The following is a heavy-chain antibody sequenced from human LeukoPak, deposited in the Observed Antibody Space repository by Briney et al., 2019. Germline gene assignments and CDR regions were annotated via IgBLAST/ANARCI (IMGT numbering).Heavy chain of an antibody. D-gene: IGHD2-2*01. Sequence: AASVKVSCKASGYTFTSYGISWVRQAPGQGLEWMGWISAYNGNTNYAQKLQGRVTMTTDTSTSTAYMELRSLRSDDTAVYYCARDSVVVPAAMYGMDVWGQGTTVTVSS. CDR1: GYTFTSYG. CDR2: ISAYNGNT. CDR3: ARDSVVVPAAMYGMDV. V-gene: IGHV1-18*01. J-gene: IGHJ6*02.